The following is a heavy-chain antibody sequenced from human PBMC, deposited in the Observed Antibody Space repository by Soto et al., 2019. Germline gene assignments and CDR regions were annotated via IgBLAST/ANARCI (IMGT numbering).Heavy chain of an antibody. CDR1: GFTFSDYY. CDR3: ARDRWDYYYYMDV. V-gene: IGHV3-11*01. J-gene: IGHJ6*03. Sequence: PGGSLRLSCAASGFTFSDYYMSWIRQAPGKGLEWVSYISSSGSTIYYADSVKGRFTISRDNAKNSLYLQMNSLRAEDTAVYYCARDRWDYYYYMDVWGKGTTVTVSS. CDR2: ISSSGSTI. D-gene: IGHD1-26*01.